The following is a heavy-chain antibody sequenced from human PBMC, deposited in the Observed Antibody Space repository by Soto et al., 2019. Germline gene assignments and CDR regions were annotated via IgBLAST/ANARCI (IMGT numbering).Heavy chain of an antibody. V-gene: IGHV1-69*02. CDR2: IIPILGIA. Sequence: QVQLVQSGAEVKKPGSSVKVSCKASGGTFSSYTISWVRQAPGQGLEWMGRIIPILGIAYYAQKFQGRVTITADKSTSTTYMDLISLRSEDTAVYYCASRDIVVVTAAMSDYWGQGTLVTVSS. D-gene: IGHD2-2*01. CDR1: GGTFSSYT. J-gene: IGHJ4*02. CDR3: ASRDIVVVTAAMSDY.